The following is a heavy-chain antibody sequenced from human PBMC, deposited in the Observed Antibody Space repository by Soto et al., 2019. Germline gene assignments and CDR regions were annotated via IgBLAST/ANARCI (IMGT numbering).Heavy chain of an antibody. Sequence: PGGSLRLSCAASGFTFSSYAMSWVRQAPGKGLEWVSAISGSGGSTYYADSVKGRFTISRDNSKNTLYLQMNSLRAEDTAVYYCAKGPRIAAAGTSRLDYWGQGTLVTVSS. J-gene: IGHJ4*02. D-gene: IGHD6-13*01. CDR1: GFTFSSYA. CDR3: AKGPRIAAAGTSRLDY. V-gene: IGHV3-23*01. CDR2: ISGSGGST.